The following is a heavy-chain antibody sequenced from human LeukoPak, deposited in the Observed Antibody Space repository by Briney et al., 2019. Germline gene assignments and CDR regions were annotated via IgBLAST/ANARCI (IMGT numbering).Heavy chain of an antibody. V-gene: IGHV4-59*08. J-gene: IGHJ6*02. CDR1: GGSISRYY. CDR3: AGLYCSGGSCYSRDYYYGMDV. D-gene: IGHD2-15*01. Sequence: PSETLSLTCTVSGGSISRYYWSWIRQPPGKGLEWIGYIYYSGSTNYNPSLKSRVTISVDTSKNQFSLKLSSVTAADTAVYYCAGLYCSGGSCYSRDYYYGMDVWGQGTTVTVSS. CDR2: IYYSGST.